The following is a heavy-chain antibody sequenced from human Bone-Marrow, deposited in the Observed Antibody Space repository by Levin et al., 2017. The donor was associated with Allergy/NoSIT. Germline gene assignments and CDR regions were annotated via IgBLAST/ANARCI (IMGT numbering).Heavy chain of an antibody. CDR3: ASGIGVQFQLRAADYYYYMDV. Sequence: GGSLRLSCAGSGFTVSSSYMSWVRQAPGKGLEWVSVTYSGGRTNYADSVKGRFTVSRDTSTNTLFLQMDRLRAEATAVYFCASGIGVQFQLRAADYYYYMDVWGSGTTVTVSS. D-gene: IGHD3-16*01. V-gene: IGHV3-53*01. CDR2: TYSGGRT. J-gene: IGHJ6*03. CDR1: GFTVSSSY.